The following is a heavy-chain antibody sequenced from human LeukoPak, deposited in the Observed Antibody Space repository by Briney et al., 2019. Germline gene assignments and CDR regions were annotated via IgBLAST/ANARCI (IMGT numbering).Heavy chain of an antibody. V-gene: IGHV3-30-3*01. CDR1: GFTFSSYG. CDR3: ARECRELRYFDWFTSPDFWFDP. CDR2: ISYDGSNK. J-gene: IGHJ5*02. D-gene: IGHD3-9*01. Sequence: GGSLRLSCAASGFTFSSYGMHWVRQAPGKGLEWVAVISYDGSNKYYADSVKGRFTISRDNSKNTLYLQMNSLRAEDTAVYYCARECRELRYFDWFTSPDFWFDPWGQGTLVTVSS.